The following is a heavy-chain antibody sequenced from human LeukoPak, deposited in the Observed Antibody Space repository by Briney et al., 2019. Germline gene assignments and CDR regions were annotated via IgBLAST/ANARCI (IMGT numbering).Heavy chain of an antibody. D-gene: IGHD6-13*01. CDR3: ARGAAASPKVSYSGMDV. CDR1: GYTFTSYY. J-gene: IGHJ6*02. CDR2: INPSGGST. V-gene: IGHV1-46*01. Sequence: GASGKVSFKASGYTFTSYYMHWGRQAPGQGLEWVGIINPSGGSTSYAQNFQGRVTMTRDTSTSTVYMELSSLRSEDTAVYYCARGAAASPKVSYSGMDVWGQGTTVTVSS.